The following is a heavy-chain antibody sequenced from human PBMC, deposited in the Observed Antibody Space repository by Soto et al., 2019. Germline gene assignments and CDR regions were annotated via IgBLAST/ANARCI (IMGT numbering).Heavy chain of an antibody. Sequence: ASVKVSCKASGGTFSSYAISWVRQAPGQGLEWMGWIIPIFGTANYAQKFQGRVTITADKSTSTAYMELSSLRSEDTAVYYCAREREVAGFDYWGQGTLVTVSS. CDR1: GGTFSSYA. J-gene: IGHJ4*02. CDR3: AREREVAGFDY. D-gene: IGHD6-19*01. V-gene: IGHV1-69*06. CDR2: IIPIFGTA.